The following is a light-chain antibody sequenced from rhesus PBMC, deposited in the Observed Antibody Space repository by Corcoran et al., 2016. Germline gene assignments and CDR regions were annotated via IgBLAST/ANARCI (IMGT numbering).Light chain of an antibody. Sequence: DIQMTQSPSSLSASVGDRVTITCRASENVNNYLNWYQQKQGKAPKLLIYKAYTLQSGVPSRFSGSGSGTDYTFTNSSLKPEDVATYYCQHGYGTPYSFGQGTKVEIK. J-gene: IGKJ2*01. CDR2: KAY. V-gene: IGKV1-74*01. CDR3: QHGYGTPYS. CDR1: ENVNNY.